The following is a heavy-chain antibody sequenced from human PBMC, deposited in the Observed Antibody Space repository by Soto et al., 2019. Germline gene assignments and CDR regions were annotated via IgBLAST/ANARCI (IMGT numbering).Heavy chain of an antibody. V-gene: IGHV1-18*01. Sequence: VASVKVSCKASGYTFTSYGISWVRKAPGQGLEWMGWISAYNGNTNYAQKFQGRVTMTTDTSTSTAYMELRSLRSDDTAVYYCARTLHEWLLGLDWGQGTLVAVSS. CDR3: ARTLHEWLLGLD. J-gene: IGHJ4*02. CDR1: GYTFTSYG. D-gene: IGHD3-3*01. CDR2: ISAYNGNT.